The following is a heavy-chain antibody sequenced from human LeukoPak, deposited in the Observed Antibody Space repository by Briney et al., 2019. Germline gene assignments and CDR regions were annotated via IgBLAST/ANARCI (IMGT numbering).Heavy chain of an antibody. V-gene: IGHV1-46*02. CDR3: ARAYYESSAYRHAVYFDY. Sequence: GASVKVSCKASGYTFNSSYMHWVRQAPGQGLEWMGIINPSDDSTRYAQKFQGRVTMTKDTSTNTVHMHLSSLSSDDTAVYYCARAYYESSAYRHAVYFDYWGQGTLVTVSS. J-gene: IGHJ4*02. CDR1: GYTFNSSY. CDR2: INPSDDST. D-gene: IGHD3-22*01.